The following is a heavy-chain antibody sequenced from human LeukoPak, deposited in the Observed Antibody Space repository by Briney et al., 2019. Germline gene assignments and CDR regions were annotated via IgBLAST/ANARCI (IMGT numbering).Heavy chain of an antibody. Sequence: SETLSLTCTVSGGSISSGGYYWSWIRQPPGKGLEWIGYIYYSGSTNYNPSLKSRVTISVDTSKNQFSLKLSSVTAADTAVYYCARDDDSYGLDYWGQGTLVTVSS. CDR1: GGSISSGGYY. CDR2: IYYSGST. V-gene: IGHV4-61*08. D-gene: IGHD5-18*01. CDR3: ARDDDSYGLDY. J-gene: IGHJ4*02.